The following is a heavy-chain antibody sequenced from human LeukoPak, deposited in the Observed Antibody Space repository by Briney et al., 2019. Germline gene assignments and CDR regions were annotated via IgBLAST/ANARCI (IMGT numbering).Heavy chain of an antibody. D-gene: IGHD4-23*01. CDR3: AKWVYGGYYFDY. CDR1: GGTFSSYA. Sequence: SVKVSCKASGGTFSSYAISWVRQAPGQGLEWMGGIIPIFGTANYAQKFQGRVTLTADESTSTAYMELSSLRSEDTAVYYCAKWVYGGYYFDYWGQGTLVTVSS. CDR2: IIPIFGTA. V-gene: IGHV1-69*01. J-gene: IGHJ4*02.